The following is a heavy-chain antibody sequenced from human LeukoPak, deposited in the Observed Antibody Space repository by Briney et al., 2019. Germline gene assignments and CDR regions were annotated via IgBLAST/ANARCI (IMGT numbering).Heavy chain of an antibody. CDR2: INWNGGST. D-gene: IGHD5-18*01. Sequence: RSGGSLRLSCAVSGFTFDDYGMTWVRHAPGEGLEWVSGINWNGGSTSYADSVKGRFTISRDNAKNSLYLQMNSLRAEDTALYHCARAGSGYRYNFRHWYFYLWGRGTLVTVSS. CDR3: ARAGSGYRYNFRHWYFYL. V-gene: IGHV3-20*01. CDR1: GFTFDDYG. J-gene: IGHJ2*01.